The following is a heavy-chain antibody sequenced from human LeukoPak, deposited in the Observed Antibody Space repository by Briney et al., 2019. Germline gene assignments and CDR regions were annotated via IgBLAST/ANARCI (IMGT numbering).Heavy chain of an antibody. J-gene: IGHJ6*02. Sequence: SETLSLTCTVSGGSISGGVYSGVWIRKPPGKGLEGFGYIYYSGSTYYNPSLKSRVTISVDTSKNQFSLKLSSVTAADTAVYYCARDRADYYYYGMDVWGQGTTVTVSS. CDR2: IYYSGST. CDR1: GGSISGGVYS. D-gene: IGHD3-10*01. V-gene: IGHV4-30-4*01. CDR3: ARDRADYYYYGMDV.